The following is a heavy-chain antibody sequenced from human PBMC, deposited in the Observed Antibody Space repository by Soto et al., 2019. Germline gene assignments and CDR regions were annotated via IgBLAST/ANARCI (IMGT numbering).Heavy chain of an antibody. V-gene: IGHV1-69*13. Sequence: SVKVSCKASGGTFSSYAISWVRQAPGQGLDWMGGIIPIFGTANYAQKFQGRVTITADESTSTAYMELSSLRSEDTAVYYCARTLPNCNSTSCYVGWYDPWGQGTLVTVSS. J-gene: IGHJ5*02. CDR1: GGTFSSYA. CDR2: IIPIFGTA. D-gene: IGHD2-2*01. CDR3: ARTLPNCNSTSCYVGWYDP.